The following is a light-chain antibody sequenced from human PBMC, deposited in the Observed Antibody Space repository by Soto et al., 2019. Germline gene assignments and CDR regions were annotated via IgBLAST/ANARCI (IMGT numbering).Light chain of an antibody. CDR1: RSDVGDYNY. CDR3: SSYTSSSTLDLV. V-gene: IGLV2-14*01. Sequence: QSALTQPASVSGSPGQSITISCTGTRSDVGDYNYVSWYQQHPGKAPKLMIYDVSNRPSGVSNRFSGSKSGNTASLTISGLQADDEADYYCSSYTSSSTLDLVFGGGTKLTVL. J-gene: IGLJ2*01. CDR2: DVS.